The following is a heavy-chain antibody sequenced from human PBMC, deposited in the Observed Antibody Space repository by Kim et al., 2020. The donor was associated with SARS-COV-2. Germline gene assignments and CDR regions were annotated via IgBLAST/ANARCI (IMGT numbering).Heavy chain of an antibody. Sequence: KYSQKFQGRVTITRDTSASTAYMELSSLRSEDTAVYYCARDRYDESLRPWGQGTLVTVSS. D-gene: IGHD3-16*01. CDR3: ARDRYDESLRP. J-gene: IGHJ5*02. V-gene: IGHV1-3*01.